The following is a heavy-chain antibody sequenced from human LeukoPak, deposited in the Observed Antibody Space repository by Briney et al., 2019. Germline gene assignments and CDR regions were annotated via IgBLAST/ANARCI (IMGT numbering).Heavy chain of an antibody. CDR3: AREIVGATGGS. J-gene: IGHJ5*02. CDR2: ISSSGSTI. V-gene: IGHV3-48*03. D-gene: IGHD1-26*01. Sequence: GGSLRLSCAASGFTFSSYEMNWVRQAPGKGLEWVSYISSSGSTIYYADSVKGRFTISRDNAKNSLYLQMNSLRAEETAVYYCAREIVGATGGSWGQGTLVTVYS. CDR1: GFTFSSYE.